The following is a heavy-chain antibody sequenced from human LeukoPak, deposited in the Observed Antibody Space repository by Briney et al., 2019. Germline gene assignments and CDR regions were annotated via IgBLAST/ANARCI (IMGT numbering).Heavy chain of an antibody. CDR3: ARDRPYYDFWSGYYFRKYDYYYYYMDV. V-gene: IGHV4-59*01. J-gene: IGHJ6*03. CDR2: IYYSGST. D-gene: IGHD3-3*01. CDR1: GGSINSYY. Sequence: SETLSLTCTVSGGSINSYYWSWIRQPPGKGLEWIGYIYYSGSTNYNPSLKSRVTISIDTSKNQFSLKLSSVTAADTAVYYCARDRPYYDFWSGYYFRKYDYYYYYMDVWGKGTTVTVSS.